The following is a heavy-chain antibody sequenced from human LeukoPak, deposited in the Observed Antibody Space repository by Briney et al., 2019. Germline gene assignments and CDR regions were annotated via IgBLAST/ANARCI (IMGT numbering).Heavy chain of an antibody. Sequence: SETLSLTCTVSGGSVSSGTYYWSWIRQPPGKELEWIGYVSYIGSTNYNPSLKSRVTISVDTSKNQFSLKLDSVTAADTAVYYCARGGGAAAGTWGQGTLVTVSS. D-gene: IGHD6-13*01. J-gene: IGHJ4*02. CDR3: ARGGGAAAGT. CDR1: GGSVSSGTYY. CDR2: VSYIGST. V-gene: IGHV4-61*01.